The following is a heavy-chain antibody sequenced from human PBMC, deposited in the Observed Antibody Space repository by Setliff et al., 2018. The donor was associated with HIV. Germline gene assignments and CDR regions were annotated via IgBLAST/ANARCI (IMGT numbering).Heavy chain of an antibody. D-gene: IGHD1-26*01. CDR2: IISSGSTI. CDR1: GFTFSGYE. CDR3: ARSSTPPWELPDFDD. J-gene: IGHJ4*02. V-gene: IGHV3-48*03. Sequence: GGSLRLSCAASGFTFSGYEMNWVRQAPGKGLEWVSHIISSGSTIYYADSVKGRFTISRDNAKNSLFLQKNSLRAEDTAVSYCARSSTPPWELPDFDDWGQGTLVTVPQ.